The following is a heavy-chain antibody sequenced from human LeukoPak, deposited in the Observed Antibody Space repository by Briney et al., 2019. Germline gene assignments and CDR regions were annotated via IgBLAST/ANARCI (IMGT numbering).Heavy chain of an antibody. V-gene: IGHV1-8*01. J-gene: IGHJ3*01. CDR3: ARGLRDRLTGNDVLDV. D-gene: IGHD3-9*01. CDR2: MNFNSGYT. Sequence: ASVKVSCKASGNFLSTHDINWVRQAPGQGLEWMGWMNFNSGYTGYAQKFRDRVIMTRDASITTAYMELQSLRSEDTALYFCARGLRDRLTGNDVLDVWGLGTMVIVSS. CDR1: GNFLSTHD.